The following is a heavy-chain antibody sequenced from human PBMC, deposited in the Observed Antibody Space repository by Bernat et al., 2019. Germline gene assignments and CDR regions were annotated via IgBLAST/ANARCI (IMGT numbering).Heavy chain of an antibody. CDR2: IYYDGNNE. D-gene: IGHD1-26*01. CDR3: TRDDGIDLYIFDY. V-gene: IGHV3-30-3*01. CDR1: GFTFSNYP. J-gene: IGHJ5*01. Sequence: VQLVESGGGLVQPGGSLRLSCAASGFTFSNYPMHWVRQAPGKGLAWVSVIYYDGNNEYYADSVKGRFTISRDNSKNTLYLQMNSLRTEDTAVYYCTRDDGIDLYIFDYWGHGTLVTVSS.